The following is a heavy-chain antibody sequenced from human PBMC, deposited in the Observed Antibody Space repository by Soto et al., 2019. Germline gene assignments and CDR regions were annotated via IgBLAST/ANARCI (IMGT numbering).Heavy chain of an antibody. CDR3: ARAVGATSRAEYFQH. D-gene: IGHD1-26*01. CDR2: IIPILGIA. CDR1: GGTFSSYT. Sequence: ASVKVSCKASGGTFSSYTISWVRQAPGQGLEWMGRIIPILGIANYAQKFQGRVTITADKSTSTAYMELSSLRSEDTAVYYCARAVGATSRAEYFQHWGQGTLVTVSS. V-gene: IGHV1-69*02. J-gene: IGHJ1*01.